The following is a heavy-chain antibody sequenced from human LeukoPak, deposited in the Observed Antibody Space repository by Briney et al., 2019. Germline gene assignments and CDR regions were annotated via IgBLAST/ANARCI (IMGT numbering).Heavy chain of an antibody. CDR1: GFTFSSYG. D-gene: IGHD2-2*01. J-gene: IGHJ4*02. Sequence: GGSLRLSCAASGFTFSSYGMHWVRQAPGKGLEWVAVISYDGSNKYYADSVKGRFTISRDNSKNTLYLQMNSLRAEDTAVYYCAKDDIVVVPAAMLPGYWGQGTLSPSPQ. V-gene: IGHV3-30*18. CDR2: ISYDGSNK. CDR3: AKDDIVVVPAAMLPGY.